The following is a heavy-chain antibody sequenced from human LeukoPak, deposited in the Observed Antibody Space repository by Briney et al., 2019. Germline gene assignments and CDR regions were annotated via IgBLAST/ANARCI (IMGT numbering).Heavy chain of an antibody. J-gene: IGHJ4*02. D-gene: IGHD3-10*01. CDR2: ISSNGGST. V-gene: IGHV3-64D*06. CDR1: GFTFSNYA. CDR3: VILRHTLVR. Sequence: PGGSLRLSCSVSGFTFSNYAMHWVRQAPGKGLEFVSGISSNGGSTSYADSVKGRFTISRGNSKNTLYLQMSSLRAEDTAVYYCVILRHTLVRWGQGTLVTVSS.